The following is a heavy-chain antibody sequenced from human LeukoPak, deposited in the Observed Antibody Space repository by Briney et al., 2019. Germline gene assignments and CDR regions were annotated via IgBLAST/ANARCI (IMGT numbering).Heavy chain of an antibody. CDR2: IYHSGST. V-gene: IGHV4-30-2*01. CDR1: GGSISSGGYS. Sequence: SQTLSLTCAVSGGSISSGGYSWSWIRQPPGKGLEWIGYIYHSGSTYYNPSLKSRVTISVDRSKNQFSLKLSSVTAADTAVYYCARHKQQLNLAVDYWGQGTLVTVSS. D-gene: IGHD6-13*01. J-gene: IGHJ4*02. CDR3: ARHKQQLNLAVDY.